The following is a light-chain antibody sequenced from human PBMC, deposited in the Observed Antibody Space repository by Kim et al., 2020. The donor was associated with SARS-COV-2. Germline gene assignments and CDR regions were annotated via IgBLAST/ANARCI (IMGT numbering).Light chain of an antibody. CDR1: SNNVGDQG. CDR2: RIN. J-gene: IGLJ3*02. CDR3: SAWDSSLNAWV. Sequence: QTATLTCTGNSNNVGDQGAARLQLQQGHPPKLLSDRINLRPSGISARFSASRSGNTASLTITGLQPEDEADYYCSAWDSSLNAWVFGGGTKLTVL. V-gene: IGLV10-54*04.